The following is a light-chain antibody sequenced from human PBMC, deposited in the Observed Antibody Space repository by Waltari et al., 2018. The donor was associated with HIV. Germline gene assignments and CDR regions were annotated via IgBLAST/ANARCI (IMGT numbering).Light chain of an antibody. CDR1: QSVNNGY. CDR2: GPS. Sequence: VLTQSPATLSLSPGGRASLSCRARQSVNNGYLTWYQWKPGQAPRLVIYGPSRRATGVPDRFTGSGSGTDFTLTISRLQPEDFAVYYCLQHATLPYTFGQGTKLEI. J-gene: IGKJ2*01. CDR3: LQHATLPYT. V-gene: IGKV3-20*01.